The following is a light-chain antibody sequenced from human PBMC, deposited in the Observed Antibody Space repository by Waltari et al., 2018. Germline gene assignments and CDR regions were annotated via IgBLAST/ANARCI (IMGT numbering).Light chain of an antibody. Sequence: QSALTQPASVSGSPGPSITISCTGTSSDVGGYNYVSWYQQHPGKAPKLMIYEVSNRPSGVSNRFSGSKSGNTASLTISGLQAEDEADYYCSSYTSSSTGVFGGGTKLTVL. CDR2: EVS. V-gene: IGLV2-14*01. CDR1: SSDVGGYNY. J-gene: IGLJ3*02. CDR3: SSYTSSSTGV.